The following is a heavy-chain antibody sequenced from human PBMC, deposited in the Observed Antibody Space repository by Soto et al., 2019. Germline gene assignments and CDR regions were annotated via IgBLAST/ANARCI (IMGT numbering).Heavy chain of an antibody. D-gene: IGHD3-10*01. V-gene: IGHV1-18*04. CDR1: GYTFTSYG. J-gene: IGHJ5*02. CDR2: ISAYNGNT. CDR3: AGIVYYGSGGPNWFDP. Sequence: QVPLVQSGAEVKKPGASVKVSCKASGYTFTSYGISWVRQAPGQGLEWMGWISAYNGNTNYAQKLQGRVTMTTDTSTSTAYMELRSLRSDDTAVYYCAGIVYYGSGGPNWFDPWGQGTLVTVSS.